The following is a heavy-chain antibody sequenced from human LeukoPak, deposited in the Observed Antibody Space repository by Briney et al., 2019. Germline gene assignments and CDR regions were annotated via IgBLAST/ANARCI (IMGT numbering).Heavy chain of an antibody. D-gene: IGHD3-10*01. CDR1: GYTFTSYG. CDR2: ISAYNGNT. V-gene: IGHV1-18*01. Sequence: ASVTVSCKASGYTFTSYGISWVRQAPGEGLEWMGWISAYNGNTNYAQKLQGRVTITTDTSTSTAYMELRGVRSDDTAVYYCARGGTSGFGEPMNWFDPWGQGTLVTVSS. CDR3: ARGGTSGFGEPMNWFDP. J-gene: IGHJ5*02.